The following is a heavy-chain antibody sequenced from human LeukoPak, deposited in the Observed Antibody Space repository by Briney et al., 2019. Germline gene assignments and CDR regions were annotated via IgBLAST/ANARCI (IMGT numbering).Heavy chain of an antibody. J-gene: IGHJ4*02. CDR2: IYSGGST. V-gene: IGHV3-66*01. CDR3: ARVRMVAASYFDY. Sequence: PGGSLRLSCAASGLTVSSNYMSWVRQAPGKGLEWVSVIYSGGSTYYADSVKGRFTISRDNSKNTLYLQMNSLRAEDTAVYYCARVRMVAASYFDYWGQGTLVTVSS. D-gene: IGHD2-15*01. CDR1: GLTVSSNY.